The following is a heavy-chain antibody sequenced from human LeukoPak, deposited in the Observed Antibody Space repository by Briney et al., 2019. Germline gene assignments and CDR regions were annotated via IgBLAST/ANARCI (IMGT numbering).Heavy chain of an antibody. J-gene: IGHJ4*02. CDR2: IKSKTDGGTT. D-gene: IGHD4-17*01. V-gene: IGHV3-15*01. Sequence: GGSLRLSCAASGFTFSNAWMSWVRQAPGKGLEWVGRIKSKTDGGTTDYAAPVKGRFTISRDDSKNTLYVQMNSLGAEDTAVYYCAKAPDYGDYNGAQEPLVTVPS. CDR3: AKAPDYGDYN. CDR1: GFTFSNAW.